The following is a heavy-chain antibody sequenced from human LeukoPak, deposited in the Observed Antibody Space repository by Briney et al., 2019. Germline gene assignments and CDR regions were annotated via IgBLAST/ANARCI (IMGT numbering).Heavy chain of an antibody. V-gene: IGHV4-59*01. CDR1: GGSISSYY. CDR2: IYYSGST. CDR3: ARKVFIRYYYMDV. Sequence: SETLSLTCTVSGGSISSYYWSWIRQPPGKGLEWIGYIYYSGSTNYNPSLKSRVTISVDTSKNQFSLKLSSVTAADTAVYYCARKVFIRYYYMDVWGKGTTVTVSS. J-gene: IGHJ6*03.